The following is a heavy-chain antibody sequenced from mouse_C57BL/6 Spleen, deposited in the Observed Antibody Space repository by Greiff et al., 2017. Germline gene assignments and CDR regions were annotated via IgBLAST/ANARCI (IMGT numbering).Heavy chain of an antibody. Sequence: QVQLKQPGAELVKPGASVKLSCKASGYTFTSYWMHWVKQRPGQGLEWIGMIHPNSGSTNYNEKFKSKATLTVDKSSSTAYMQLSSLTSEDSAVYYSFITTPYFDVWGTGTTVTVSS. CDR3: FITTPYFDV. CDR2: IHPNSGST. J-gene: IGHJ1*03. V-gene: IGHV1-64*01. CDR1: GYTFTSYW. D-gene: IGHD1-1*01.